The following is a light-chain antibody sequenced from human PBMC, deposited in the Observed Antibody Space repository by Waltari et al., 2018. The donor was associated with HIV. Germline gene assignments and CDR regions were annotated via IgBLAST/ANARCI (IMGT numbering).Light chain of an antibody. Sequence: QSVLTQPPSVSGTPGQRVSISCSGSSSNIGNNYVYWYPQLPGTAPKLLIHRNNQRPSGVPDRFSGSKSGTSASLAISGLRSEDEADYYCAVWDDSLRGSVFGTGTEVTVL. V-gene: IGLV1-47*01. CDR2: RNN. CDR1: SSNIGNNY. J-gene: IGLJ1*01. CDR3: AVWDDSLRGSV.